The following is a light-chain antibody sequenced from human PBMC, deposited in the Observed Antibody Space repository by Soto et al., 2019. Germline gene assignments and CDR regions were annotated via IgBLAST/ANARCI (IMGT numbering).Light chain of an antibody. CDR3: QQRHSYPIT. CDR2: TAS. J-gene: IGKJ5*01. CDR1: QGISSY. Sequence: QLTQSPSFLSASVGDGITISCRASQGISSYLAWYQQKPGKAPKLLIHTASTLQSGVPSRFSGSGAGAEFTLTISSLQPEDFATYYCQQRHSYPITFGQGTRLEIK. V-gene: IGKV1-9*01.